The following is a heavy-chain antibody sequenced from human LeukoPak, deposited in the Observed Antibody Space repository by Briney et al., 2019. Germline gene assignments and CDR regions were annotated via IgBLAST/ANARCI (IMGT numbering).Heavy chain of an antibody. Sequence: GGSLRLSCAASGFAFTGYGMSWVRQAPGKGLEWLSTISYSGRSTYYADSVKGRFTISRDNSMDTLYLQMNSLRAEDTAVYYCAKSWEFQLSFFDSWGQGTLVTVSS. J-gene: IGHJ4*02. CDR1: GFAFTGYG. V-gene: IGHV3-23*01. D-gene: IGHD3-10*01. CDR3: AKSWEFQLSFFDS. CDR2: ISYSGRST.